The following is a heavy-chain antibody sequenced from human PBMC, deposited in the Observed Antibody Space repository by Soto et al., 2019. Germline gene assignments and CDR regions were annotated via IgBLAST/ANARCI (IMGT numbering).Heavy chain of an antibody. CDR1: GYTLTELS. CDR3: ATNIWELQKGRIYYYYGMDV. V-gene: IGHV1-24*01. D-gene: IGHD1-26*01. Sequence: ASVKVSCKVSGYTLTELSMHWVRQAPGKGLEWMGGFDPEDGETIYAQKFQGRVTMTEDTSTGTAYMELSSLRSEDTAVYYCATNIWELQKGRIYYYYGMDVWGQGTTVTVSS. J-gene: IGHJ6*02. CDR2: FDPEDGET.